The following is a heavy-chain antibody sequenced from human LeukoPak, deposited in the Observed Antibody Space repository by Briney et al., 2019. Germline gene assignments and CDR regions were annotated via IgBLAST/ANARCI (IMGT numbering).Heavy chain of an antibody. Sequence: PSETLSLTCTVPGGSISSYYWSWIRQPPGKGLEWFGYIYYSGSTNYNPSLKSRVTISVDTSKNQFSLKLSSVTAADTAVYYCAREGCSGGSCKIDYWGQGTLVTVSS. CDR1: GGSISSYY. CDR3: AREGCSGGSCKIDY. V-gene: IGHV4-59*12. J-gene: IGHJ4*02. D-gene: IGHD2-15*01. CDR2: IYYSGST.